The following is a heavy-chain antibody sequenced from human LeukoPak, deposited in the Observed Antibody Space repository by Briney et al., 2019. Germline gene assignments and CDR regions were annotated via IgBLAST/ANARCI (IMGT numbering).Heavy chain of an antibody. CDR3: ARDGAPYDSSGYEI. CDR2: INHGGST. V-gene: IGHV4-34*01. Sequence: PSETLSLTCAVYSGSFSGFYWNWIRQPPGKRLEWIGEINHGGSTNYNPSLKSRVTISVDRSKNQFSLKLSSVTAADTAVYYCARDGAPYDSSGYEIWGQGTLVTVSS. CDR1: SGSFSGFY. J-gene: IGHJ4*02. D-gene: IGHD3-22*01.